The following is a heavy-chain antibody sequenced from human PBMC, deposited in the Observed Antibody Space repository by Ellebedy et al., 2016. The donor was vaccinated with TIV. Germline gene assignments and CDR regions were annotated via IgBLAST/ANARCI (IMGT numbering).Heavy chain of an antibody. J-gene: IGHJ4*02. CDR3: ARRSTDFAFDS. Sequence: PGGSLRLSCAASGFIFSSCDMGWVRQAPGKGLEWVSTISESGGGTYYADSVKGRFTISRDNSKNTLFLQMSSLRAEDTAVYFCARRSTDFAFDSWGQGTLVTVSS. D-gene: IGHD3/OR15-3a*01. CDR1: GFIFSSCD. V-gene: IGHV3-23*01. CDR2: ISESGGGT.